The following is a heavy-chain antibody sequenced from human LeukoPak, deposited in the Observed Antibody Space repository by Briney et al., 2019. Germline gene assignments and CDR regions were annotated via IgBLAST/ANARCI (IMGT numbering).Heavy chain of an antibody. V-gene: IGHV4-39*07. CDR3: ARDQLDIVVVPAATFDY. CDR1: GGSISSSSYY. J-gene: IGHJ4*02. D-gene: IGHD2-2*03. CDR2: IYYSGST. Sequence: SETLSLTCTVSGGSISSSSYYWGWIRQPPGKGLEWIGSIYYSGSTYYNPSLKSRVTISVDTSKNQFSLKLSSVTAADTAVYYCARDQLDIVVVPAATFDYWGQGTLVTVSS.